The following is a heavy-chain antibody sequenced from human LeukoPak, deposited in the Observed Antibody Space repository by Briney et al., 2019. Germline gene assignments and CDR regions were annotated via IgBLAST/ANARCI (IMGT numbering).Heavy chain of an antibody. CDR2: ISFDGSNK. J-gene: IGHJ5*02. CDR3: ARSGYSDWSPPDNWFDP. V-gene: IGHV3-30-3*01. D-gene: IGHD3-9*01. CDR1: GFTFSIYG. Sequence: QPGGSLRLSCAASGFTFSIYGMHWLRQAPGKGLEWVAGISFDGSNKYYGDSVKGRLTISRGNSKNTLFVQVNSLRSDDTAVYYCARSGYSDWSPPDNWFDPWGQGTLVTVSS.